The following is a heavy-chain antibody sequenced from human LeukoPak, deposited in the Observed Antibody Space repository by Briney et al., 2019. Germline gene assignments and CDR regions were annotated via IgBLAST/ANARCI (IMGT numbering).Heavy chain of an antibody. J-gene: IGHJ5*02. CDR2: IYTSGST. CDR1: GGSISSYY. V-gene: IGHV4-4*07. CDR3: ARGPRITMVRGGTIPYNWFDP. D-gene: IGHD3-10*01. Sequence: PSETLSLTCTVSGGSISSYYWSWIRQPAGKGLEWIGRIYTSGSTNYNPSLKGRVTMSVDTSKNQFSLKLSSVTAADTAVYYCARGPRITMVRGGTIPYNWFDPWGQGTLVTVSS.